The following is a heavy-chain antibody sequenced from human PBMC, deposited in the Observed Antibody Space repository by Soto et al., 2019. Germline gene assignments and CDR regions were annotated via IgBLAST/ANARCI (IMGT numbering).Heavy chain of an antibody. CDR1: GYTFTYYL. CDR2: IYPGDSDT. CDR3: ARNISNLPYHSHDMDV. J-gene: IGHJ6*03. Sequence: VESLKISCKFSGYTFTYYLIFWVLQLPGKGLEWMGIIYPGDSDTRYSPSFQCHVTITVDKSTNTAYLQWNTLRASDTAMYYCARNISNLPYHSHDMDVWGQGTTVTVSS. V-gene: IGHV5-51*01. D-gene: IGHD4-4*01.